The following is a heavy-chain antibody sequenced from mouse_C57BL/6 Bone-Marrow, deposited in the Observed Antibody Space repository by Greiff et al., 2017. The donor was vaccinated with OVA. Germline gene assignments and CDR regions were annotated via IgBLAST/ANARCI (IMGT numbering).Heavy chain of an antibody. V-gene: IGHV2-3*01. Sequence: VKLLESGPGLVAPSQSLSITCTVSGFSLTSYCVSWVRQPPGQGLEWLGVIWADGGTTYYSALISRLSIRTDNSTSQVYIKLNSLQTDDTAAYYCASRLLGSCYCDLDYWGQGTSVTVSS. D-gene: IGHD2-1*01. CDR2: IWADGGT. CDR1: GFSLTSYC. J-gene: IGHJ4*01. CDR3: ASRLLGSCYCDLDY.